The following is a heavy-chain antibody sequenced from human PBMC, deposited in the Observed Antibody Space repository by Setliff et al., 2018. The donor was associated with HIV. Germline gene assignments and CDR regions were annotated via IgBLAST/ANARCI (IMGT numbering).Heavy chain of an antibody. CDR2: IYTSGST. D-gene: IGHD3-3*01. V-gene: IGHV4-61*09. J-gene: IGHJ4*02. Sequence: PSETLSLTCTVSGGSISSGSYYWSWIRQPAGKGLEWIGHIYTSGSTNYNPSLKSRLTISVDTSENQFSLKLSSVTAADTAVYYCASLFRLSGFWISFLPDYWGQGILVTVS. CDR3: ASLFRLSGFWISFLPDY. CDR1: GGSISSGSYY.